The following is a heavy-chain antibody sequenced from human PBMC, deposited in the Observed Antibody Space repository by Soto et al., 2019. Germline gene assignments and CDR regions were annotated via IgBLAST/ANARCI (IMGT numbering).Heavy chain of an antibody. CDR2: IYYSGST. J-gene: IGHJ4*02. V-gene: IGHV4-59*01. CDR3: ASTGPY. Sequence: EXLSLTCTVCGSSISSYYWSWIRQPPGKGLEWIGYIYYSGSTNYNPSLKSRVTISVDTSKNQFSLKLSSVTAADTAVYYCASTGPYWGQGTLVTVSS. CDR1: GSSISSYY.